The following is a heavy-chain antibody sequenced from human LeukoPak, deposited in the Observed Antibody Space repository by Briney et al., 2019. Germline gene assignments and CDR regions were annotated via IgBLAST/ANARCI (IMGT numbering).Heavy chain of an antibody. Sequence: GGSLRLSCAASGFSFSTFAMNWVRQAPGKGLEWVSYISSSSSTIYYADSVKGRFTISRDNAKNSLYLQMNSLRAEDTAVYYCAEPDCSSTSCHDYWGQGTLVTVSS. J-gene: IGHJ4*02. CDR2: ISSSSSTI. D-gene: IGHD2-2*01. CDR3: AEPDCSSTSCHDY. V-gene: IGHV3-48*04. CDR1: GFSFSTFA.